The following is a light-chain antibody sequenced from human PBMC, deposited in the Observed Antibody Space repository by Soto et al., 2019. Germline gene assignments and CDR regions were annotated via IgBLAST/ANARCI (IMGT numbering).Light chain of an antibody. J-gene: IGKJ4*01. V-gene: IGKV1-9*01. CDR2: AAS. Sequence: DIQLTQSPSFLSASVGVRVTLTCRASQVMARYLAWYQQKPGQAPKLLIYAASTLQSGVPARFSGSGSGTEFALTISSLQPEDFATYYCQQLNIYPFTFGGGTKVEIK. CDR3: QQLNIYPFT. CDR1: QVMARY.